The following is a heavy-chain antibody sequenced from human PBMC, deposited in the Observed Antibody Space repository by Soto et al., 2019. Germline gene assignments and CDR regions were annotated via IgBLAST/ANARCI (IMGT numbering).Heavy chain of an antibody. CDR3: ARGNALDV. Sequence: QGQLQQSGPGLVKPSQTLSLTCAISGDSVSSDITSWNWIRQSPWRGLEWLGRTYYRSKWFHDYEVSVKSLITIIPYTSKNQLSRELNSMTPEDTAVYYCARGNALDVWGQGTVVTVSS. D-gene: IGHD3-10*01. V-gene: IGHV6-1*01. J-gene: IGHJ3*01. CDR2: TYYRSKWFH. CDR1: GDSVSSDITS.